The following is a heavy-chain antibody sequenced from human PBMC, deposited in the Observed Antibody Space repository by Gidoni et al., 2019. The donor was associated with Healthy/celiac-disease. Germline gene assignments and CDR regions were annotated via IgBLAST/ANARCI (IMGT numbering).Heavy chain of an antibody. CDR3: AKDISHSGSYRGGFDY. D-gene: IGHD1-26*01. V-gene: IGHV3-9*01. Sequence: EVQLVESGGGLVQPGRSLRLSCAAAGFTFDDYAMHWVRQAPGKGLEGVSGISWNSGSIGYADSVKGRFTISRDNAKNSLYLQMNSLRAEDTALYYCAKDISHSGSYRGGFDYWGQGTLVTVSS. J-gene: IGHJ4*02. CDR2: ISWNSGSI. CDR1: GFTFDDYA.